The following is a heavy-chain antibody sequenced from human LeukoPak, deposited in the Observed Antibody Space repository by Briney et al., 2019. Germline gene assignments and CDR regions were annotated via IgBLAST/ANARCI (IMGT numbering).Heavy chain of an antibody. J-gene: IGHJ5*02. CDR1: GDPISSGNYY. D-gene: IGHD1-26*01. CDR3: ARRVSYRNCFDP. V-gene: IGHV4-39*01. Sequence: PSETLSLTCTVSGDPISSGNYYWGWIRQPPGKGLEWIGSPSLKSRVTISVDTSKNQFSLKLSSVTAADTAVYYCARRVSYRNCFDPWGQGTLVTVSS.